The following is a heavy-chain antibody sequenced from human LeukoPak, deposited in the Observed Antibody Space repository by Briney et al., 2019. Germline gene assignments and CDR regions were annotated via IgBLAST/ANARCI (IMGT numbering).Heavy chain of an antibody. CDR2: ISDSGGST. J-gene: IGHJ4*02. Sequence: GGSLRLSCAASGFTFSSYAMSWVRQAPGKGLEWVSVISDSGGSTYSADSVKGRFTISRDNSKSTLYLQMNSQRAEDTAIYYCARRPGSGWYVLDYWGQGTLVTVSS. CDR3: ARRPGSGWYVLDY. D-gene: IGHD6-19*01. CDR1: GFTFSSYA. V-gene: IGHV3-23*01.